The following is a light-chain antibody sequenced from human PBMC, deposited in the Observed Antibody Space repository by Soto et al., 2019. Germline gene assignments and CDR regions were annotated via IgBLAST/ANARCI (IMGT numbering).Light chain of an antibody. J-gene: IGLJ1*01. CDR3: CSYAGSYPL. Sequence: QSALTQPRSVSGSPGQSVTISCTGTSSDVGGYNYVSWYQQHPGKAPKLIIYDVSKRPSGVPDRFSGSKSGNTASLTISGLQAEDEADYYCCSYAGSYPLFGTGTKLTVL. CDR1: SSDVGGYNY. V-gene: IGLV2-11*01. CDR2: DVS.